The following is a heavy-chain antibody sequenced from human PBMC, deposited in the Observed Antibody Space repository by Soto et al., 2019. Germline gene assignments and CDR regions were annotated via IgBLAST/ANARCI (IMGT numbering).Heavy chain of an antibody. CDR3: ARQVAAAVTDTNFDY. D-gene: IGHD6-13*01. J-gene: IGHJ4*02. CDR1: GGSISSYY. V-gene: IGHV4-59*08. CDR2: IYYSGST. Sequence: SETLSLTCTVSGGSISSYYWSWIRQPPGKGLEWIGYIYYSGSTNYNPSLKSRVTISVDTSKNQFSLKLSSVTAADTAVYYCARQVAAAVTDTNFDYWGQGILVTVSS.